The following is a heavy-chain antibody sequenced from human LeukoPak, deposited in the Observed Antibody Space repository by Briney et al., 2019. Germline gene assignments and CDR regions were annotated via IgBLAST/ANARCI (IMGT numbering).Heavy chain of an antibody. CDR2: ISSDGNNK. V-gene: IGHV3-30-3*01. D-gene: IGHD1-1*01. J-gene: IGHJ4*02. CDR3: ARDLGTTNSNLDS. Sequence: PGGSLRLSCATSGFTFIYYSMHWVRQAPGKGLEWVAVISSDGNNKYYADSVKGRFTISRDNSKNTLYLQMNSLRPEDTAVYFCARDLGTTNSNLDSWGQGTLVTVSS. CDR1: GFTFIYYS.